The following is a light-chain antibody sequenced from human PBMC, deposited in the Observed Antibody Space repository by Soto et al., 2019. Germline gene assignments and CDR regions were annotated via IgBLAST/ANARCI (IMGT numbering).Light chain of an antibody. Sequence: QSVLTQPPSVPGAPGQTVTISGTGSGSNIGAGYGVQWYQQLPGTAPRLLIYGSDDRPSGVPDRFSASVSGNSASLAITGLQTEDEAVYYCQSYDSNLSEVFGPGTKVTVL. V-gene: IGLV1-40*01. CDR3: QSYDSNLSEV. CDR1: GSNIGAGYG. CDR2: GSD. J-gene: IGLJ1*01.